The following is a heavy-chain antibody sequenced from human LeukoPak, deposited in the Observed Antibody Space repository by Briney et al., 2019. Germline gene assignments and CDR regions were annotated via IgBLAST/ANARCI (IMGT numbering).Heavy chain of an antibody. CDR2: IYYSGST. Sequence: SETLSLTCAVYGGSFSGYYWSWIRQPPGKGLEWIGYIYYSGSTNYNPSLKSRVTISVDTSKNQFSLKLSSVTAADTAVYYCARHQAYYYDSSGLPTSYYYYGMDVWGQGTTVTVSS. V-gene: IGHV4-59*08. CDR3: ARHQAYYYDSSGLPTSYYYYGMDV. J-gene: IGHJ6*02. CDR1: GGSFSGYY. D-gene: IGHD3-22*01.